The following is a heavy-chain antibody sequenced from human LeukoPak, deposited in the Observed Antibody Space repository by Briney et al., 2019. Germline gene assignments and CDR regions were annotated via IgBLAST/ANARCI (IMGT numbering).Heavy chain of an antibody. J-gene: IGHJ6*03. CDR3: ARDDRLWGGNPNMDV. D-gene: IGHD4-23*01. V-gene: IGHV1-69*05. CDR1: GGTFSSYA. CDR2: ITPIFGPA. Sequence: SVKVSCKASGGTFSSYAISWVRQAPGQGLEWMGRITPIFGPANYPQNFQGRVTISTDKSTTTVYMELSSLRFDDTAVYYCARDDRLWGGNPNMDVWGKGTTVTVS.